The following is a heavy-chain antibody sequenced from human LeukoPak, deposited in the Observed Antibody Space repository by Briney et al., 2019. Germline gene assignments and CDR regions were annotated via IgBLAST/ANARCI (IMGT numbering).Heavy chain of an antibody. D-gene: IGHD4-17*01. CDR3: ARGLSHDYGDYHFDY. CDR2: INPSGGST. Sequence: ASVKVSCKASGYTFTSYYMHWVRQAPGQGLEWMGIINPSGGSTSYAQKFQGRVTITADESTSTAYMELSSLRSEDTAVYYCARGLSHDYGDYHFDYWGQGTLVTVSS. V-gene: IGHV1-46*01. CDR1: GYTFTSYY. J-gene: IGHJ4*02.